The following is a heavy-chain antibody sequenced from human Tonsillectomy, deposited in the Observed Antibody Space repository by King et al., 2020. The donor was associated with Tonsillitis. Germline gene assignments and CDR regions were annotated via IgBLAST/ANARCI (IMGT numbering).Heavy chain of an antibody. CDR1: GFSFPDSW. J-gene: IGHJ4*02. CDR2: IKKDGTTK. V-gene: IGHV3-7*01. CDR3: ARHGDWNFDR. D-gene: IGHD2-21*02. Sequence: EVQLVESGGGVVQPGGSLRLSCTASGFSFPDSWMGWVRQAPGKGLEWVANIKKDGTTKYYLGSVGGRFTISRDNDKNSFYLQMSSLRAEDTAIYYCARHGDWNFDRWGQGPVVTVSS.